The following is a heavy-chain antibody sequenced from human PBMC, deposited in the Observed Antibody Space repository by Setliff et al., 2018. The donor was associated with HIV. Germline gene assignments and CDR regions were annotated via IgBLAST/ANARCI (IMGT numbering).Heavy chain of an antibody. V-gene: IGHV3-7*03. D-gene: IGHD3-10*01. J-gene: IGHJ4*02. CDR2: IKQDGSEK. CDR3: VKMRGSGSHYSYSFDY. CDR1: GFTFSSYW. Sequence: QPGGSLRLSCAASGFTFSSYWMSWVRQAPGKGLEWVANIKQDGSEKYYVDSVKGRFTISRDNSKNTLYLQMNSLRVDDTAVYYCVKMRGSGSHYSYSFDYWGQGTLVTVSS.